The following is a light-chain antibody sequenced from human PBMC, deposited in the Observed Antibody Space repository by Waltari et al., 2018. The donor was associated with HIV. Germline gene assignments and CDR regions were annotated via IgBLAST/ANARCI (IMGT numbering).Light chain of an antibody. CDR1: SSNNGDNY. CDR3: AAWDDSLSGWV. J-gene: IGLJ3*02. CDR2: RNS. Sequence: QSALTQPPSTSGTPGQTVTIPCSGSSSNNGDNYVPRYQQLPGMAPKLLIYRNSQRPSGVRDRFSGSKSGTSASLAINDLRSEDEAEYHCAAWDDSLSGWVFGGGTNLTVL. V-gene: IGLV1-47*01.